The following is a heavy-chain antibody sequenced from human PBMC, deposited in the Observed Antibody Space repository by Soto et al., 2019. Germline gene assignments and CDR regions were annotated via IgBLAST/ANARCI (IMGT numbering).Heavy chain of an antibody. D-gene: IGHD6-13*01. V-gene: IGHV3-43*01. Sequence: PGGSLRLSCAASGFTFDDYTMHWVRQAPGKGLEWVSLISWDGGSTYYADSVKGRFTISRDNSKNSLYLQMNSLRTEDTALYYCAKQERGSSWPLEAYGMDVWGQGTTVTVSS. CDR3: AKQERGSSWPLEAYGMDV. CDR2: ISWDGGST. CDR1: GFTFDDYT. J-gene: IGHJ6*02.